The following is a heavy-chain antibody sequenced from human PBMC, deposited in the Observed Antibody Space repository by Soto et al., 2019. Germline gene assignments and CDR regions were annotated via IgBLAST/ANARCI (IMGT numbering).Heavy chain of an antibody. D-gene: IGHD6-6*01. Sequence: SVKVSCKASGGTFSSYAISWVRQAPGQGLEWMGGIIPIFGTANYAQKFQGRVTITADESTSTAYMELSSLRSEDTAVYYCAAQEGEQLAPYYYYYGMDVWGQGTTVTVSS. CDR1: GGTFSSYA. CDR3: AAQEGEQLAPYYYYYGMDV. CDR2: IIPIFGTA. V-gene: IGHV1-69*13. J-gene: IGHJ6*02.